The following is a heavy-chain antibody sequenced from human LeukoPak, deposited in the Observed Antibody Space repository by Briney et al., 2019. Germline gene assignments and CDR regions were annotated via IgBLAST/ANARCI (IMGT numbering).Heavy chain of an antibody. V-gene: IGHV3-23*01. CDR1: GFTFSSYA. CDR2: ISGRGGST. CDR3: ATTPPSRYCSSTSCYTLDY. Sequence: GGSLRLSCAASGFTFSSYAMSWVREAPGKGLEWVSAISGRGGSTYYADSVKGRFTISRDNSKNTLYLQMNSLRAEDTAVYYCATTPPSRYCSSTSCYTLDYWGQGTLVTVSS. D-gene: IGHD2-2*02. J-gene: IGHJ4*02.